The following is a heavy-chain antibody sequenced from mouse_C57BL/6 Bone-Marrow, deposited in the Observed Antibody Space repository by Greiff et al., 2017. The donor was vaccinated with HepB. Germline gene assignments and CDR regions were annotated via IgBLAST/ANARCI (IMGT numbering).Heavy chain of an antibody. CDR2: ISNGGGST. CDR3: ARHKYYYGSYWYFDV. CDR1: GFTFSDYY. Sequence: EVQRVESGGGLVQPGGSLKLSCAASGFTFSDYYMYWVRQTPEKRLEWVAYISNGGGSTYYPDTVQGRFTISRDNAKNTLYLQMSRLKSEDTAMYYCARHKYYYGSYWYFDVWGTGTTVTVSS. V-gene: IGHV5-12*01. J-gene: IGHJ1*03. D-gene: IGHD1-1*01.